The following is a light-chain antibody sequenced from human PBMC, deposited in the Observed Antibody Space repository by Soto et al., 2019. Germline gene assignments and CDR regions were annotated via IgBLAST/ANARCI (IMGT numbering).Light chain of an antibody. J-gene: IGLJ1*01. CDR2: EVT. CDR1: SSDVGGYKF. Sequence: QSALTQPASVSGSPGQSITISCTGTSSDVGGYKFVSWYQQHPGKAPKLMIYEVTNRPSGVSNRFSGSKSGNTASLTISGLQAGDEADYYCSSYTTSSTLEVFGTGTKLTVL. CDR3: SSYTTSSTLEV. V-gene: IGLV2-14*01.